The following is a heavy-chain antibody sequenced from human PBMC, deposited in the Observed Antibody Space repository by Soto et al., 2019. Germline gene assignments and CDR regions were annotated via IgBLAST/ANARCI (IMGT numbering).Heavy chain of an antibody. J-gene: IGHJ5*02. CDR2: IYNSGST. V-gene: IGHV4-59*08. CDR1: TGSIDNYY. CDR3: ARQTVSYDNTWGPTNWFDT. Sequence: QVQLQESGPRLVKPSETLSLTCTVSTGSIDNYYWTWIRQPPGKGLEWIGYIYNSGSTNYSPSLTSRVTISLDTSKNQFSLKLSSVTAADTALYYCARQTVSYDNTWGPTNWFDTWGQGIQVTVSS. D-gene: IGHD3-16*01.